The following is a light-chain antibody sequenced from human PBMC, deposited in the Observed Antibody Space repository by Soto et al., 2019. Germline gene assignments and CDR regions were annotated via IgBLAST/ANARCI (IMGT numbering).Light chain of an antibody. CDR3: QEYNSHSRYT. V-gene: IGKV1-5*03. J-gene: IGKJ2*01. CDR2: TAS. CDR1: QSISSW. Sequence: DIQMTQSPSTLSASVGDRVTITCRASQSISSWLAWYQQKPGKAPKLLIYTASSLDSGVPSRFSGSGSGTEFTLTISSLQPDDFATYYCQEYNSHSRYTFGQGTKLETK.